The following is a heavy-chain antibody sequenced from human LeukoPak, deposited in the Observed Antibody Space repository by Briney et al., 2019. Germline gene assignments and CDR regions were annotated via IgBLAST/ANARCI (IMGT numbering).Heavy chain of an antibody. CDR2: ISSSSSTI. D-gene: IGHD4-17*01. CDR3: VRDQTVFTILDY. CDR1: GFTFSSYS. V-gene: IGHV3-48*02. Sequence: GGSLRLSCAASGFTFSSYSMNWVRQAPGKGLEWVSYISSSSSTIYYADSVKGRFAISRDNAKNTVYLQMNSLRDEDTAVYYCVRDQTVFTILDYWGQGTLVTVSS. J-gene: IGHJ4*02.